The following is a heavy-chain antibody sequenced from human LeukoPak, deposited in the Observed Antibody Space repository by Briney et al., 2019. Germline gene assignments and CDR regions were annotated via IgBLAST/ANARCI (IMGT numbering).Heavy chain of an antibody. V-gene: IGHV1-46*01. D-gene: IGHD6-19*01. CDR2: INPSGGST. CDR1: GYTFTSYY. CDR3: ARGGRGGSGWYDWFDP. Sequence: GASVKVSCKASGYTFTSYYMHWVRQAPGQGLEWMGIINPSGGSTSYAQKFQGRVTMTRVTSTSTVYMELSSLRSEDTAVYYCARGGRGGSGWYDWFDPWRQGTLVTVSS. J-gene: IGHJ5*02.